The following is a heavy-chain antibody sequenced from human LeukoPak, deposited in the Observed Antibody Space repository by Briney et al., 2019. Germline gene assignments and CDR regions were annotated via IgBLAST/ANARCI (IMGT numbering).Heavy chain of an antibody. V-gene: IGHV1-46*01. CDR2: INPSGGST. CDR1: GYTFTTYH. CDR3: ARDGVEYCSGGRCFVD. D-gene: IGHD2-15*01. Sequence: GASVKVSCKASGYTFTTYHMHWVRQAPGQGLEWRGIINPSGGSTSYAQKFQGRVTMTRDMSTSTVYMELSSLRSEDTAVYYCARDGVEYCSGGRCFVDWGQGTLVTVSS. J-gene: IGHJ4*02.